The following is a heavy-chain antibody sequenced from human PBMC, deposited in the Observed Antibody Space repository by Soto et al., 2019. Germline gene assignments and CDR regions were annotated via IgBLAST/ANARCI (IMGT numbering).Heavy chain of an antibody. CDR3: XXXVFP. V-gene: IGHV4-31*01. Sequence: QVQLQESGPGLVKPSQTLSLTCTVSGGSISSGGYYWSWIRQHPGKGLEWIGYIYYSGSTYYNPXXXXXXXXXXXXXXXXXXXXXXXXXXXXXXXXXXXXXVFPWGQGTLVTVSS. CDR1: GGSISSGGYY. CDR2: IYYSGST. J-gene: IGHJ5*02.